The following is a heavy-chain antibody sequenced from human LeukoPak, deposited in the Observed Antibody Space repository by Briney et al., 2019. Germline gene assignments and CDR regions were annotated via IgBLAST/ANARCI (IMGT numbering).Heavy chain of an antibody. D-gene: IGHD4-23*01. Sequence: SEALSLTCTVSGGSISSYYWSWIRQPPGKGLEWIGYIYYSGSTNYNPSLKSRVTISVDTSKNQFSLKLSSVTAADTAVYYCARDYGGNPFDYWGQGTLVTVSS. CDR1: GGSISSYY. CDR3: ARDYGGNPFDY. V-gene: IGHV4-59*01. CDR2: IYYSGST. J-gene: IGHJ4*02.